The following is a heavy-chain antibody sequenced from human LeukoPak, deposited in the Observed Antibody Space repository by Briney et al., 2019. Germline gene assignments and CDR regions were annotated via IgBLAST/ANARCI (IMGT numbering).Heavy chain of an antibody. CDR2: ISPRGDIT. Sequence: GGSLRLSCAASGFTFSSHGMDWVRQAPGKGLEWVSGISPRGDITYYADSVKGRFTISRDNSKNTLFLEVISLTAEDTAVYYCTGNYYGSGSYADFDYWGQGTLVTVSS. J-gene: IGHJ4*02. CDR3: TGNYYGSGSYADFDY. CDR1: GFTFSSHG. V-gene: IGHV3-23*01. D-gene: IGHD3-10*01.